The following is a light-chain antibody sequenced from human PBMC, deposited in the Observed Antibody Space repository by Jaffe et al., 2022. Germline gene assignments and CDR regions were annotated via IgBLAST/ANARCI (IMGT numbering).Light chain of an antibody. V-gene: IGLV3-9*01. CDR3: QVWDSSYV. J-gene: IGLJ1*01. Sequence: SYELTQPLSVSVALGQTATITCGGNNIGSKNVHWYQQKPGQAPVLVIYRDTNRPSGIPERFSGSNSGNTATLTISRAQAGDEADYYCQVWDSSYVFGTGTKVTVL. CDR2: RDT. CDR1: NIGSKN.